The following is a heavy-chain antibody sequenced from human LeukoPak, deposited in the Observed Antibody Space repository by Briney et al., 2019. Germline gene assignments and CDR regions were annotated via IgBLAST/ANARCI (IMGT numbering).Heavy chain of an antibody. J-gene: IGHJ4*02. V-gene: IGHV3-7*03. Sequence: GGSLRLPCAASGFYFRDHWMDWVRQAPGKGLEWVGRIKTDGSETYYLDSLKGRISISRDNTNNALYLQMNSLRVEDTAVYYCVKNDGWFHLAQWGQGTLVTVSS. CDR1: GFYFRDHW. CDR3: VKNDGWFHLAQ. CDR2: IKTDGSET. D-gene: IGHD6-19*01.